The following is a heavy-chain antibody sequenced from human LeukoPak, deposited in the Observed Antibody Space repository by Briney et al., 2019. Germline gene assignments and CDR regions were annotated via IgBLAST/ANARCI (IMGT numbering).Heavy chain of an antibody. V-gene: IGHV3-30*18. CDR1: GFTFSSYG. J-gene: IGHJ4*02. D-gene: IGHD2-2*01. CDR3: AKVGGRGCSSTSCHDY. CDR2: ISYDGSNK. Sequence: GRSLRLSCAASGFTFSSYGMHWVRQAPGKGPEWVAVISYDGSNKYYADSVKGRFTISRDNSKNTLYLQMNSLRAEDTAVYYCAKVGGRGCSSTSCHDYWGQGTLVTVSS.